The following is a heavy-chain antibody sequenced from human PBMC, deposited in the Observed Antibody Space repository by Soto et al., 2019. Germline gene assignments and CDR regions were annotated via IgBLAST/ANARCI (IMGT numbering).Heavy chain of an antibody. CDR1: GYTFTSYG. J-gene: IGHJ3*02. Sequence: QVQLVQSGAEVKKPGASVKVSCKASGYTFTSYGISWVRQAPGQGLEWMGWISAYNGNTNYAQKLQGRVTMTTDTSTRTAYMELRSLRSDDTAVYYCAREGPRYNWNYHDAFDIWGQGTMVTVSS. CDR3: AREGPRYNWNYHDAFDI. V-gene: IGHV1-18*01. D-gene: IGHD1-7*01. CDR2: ISAYNGNT.